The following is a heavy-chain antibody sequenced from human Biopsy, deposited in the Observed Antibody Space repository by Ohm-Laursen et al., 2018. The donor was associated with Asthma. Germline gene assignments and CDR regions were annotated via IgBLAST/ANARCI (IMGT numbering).Heavy chain of an antibody. J-gene: IGHJ4*02. V-gene: IGHV3-53*01. CDR1: GFAVSRDY. D-gene: IGHD3-22*01. Sequence: SLRLSCSAPGFAVSRDYMFWVRQAPGKGLEWVSVIYSGGTSHTADSARGQFTISRDYSKNTLYLQMHSLRAEDTAVYYCARGDSSNWSHYYFDYWGQGTLVTVSS. CDR3: ARGDSSNWSHYYFDY. CDR2: IYSGGTS.